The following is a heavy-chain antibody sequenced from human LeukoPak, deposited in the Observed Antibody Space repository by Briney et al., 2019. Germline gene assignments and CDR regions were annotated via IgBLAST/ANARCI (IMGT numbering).Heavy chain of an antibody. Sequence: SVKVSCKASGGTFSSYAISWVRQAAGQGLEWMGGIIPIFGTANYAQKFQGRVTITADESTSTAYMELSSLRSEDTAVYYCAANYYDSSGYPFGWFDPWGQGTLVTVSS. V-gene: IGHV1-69*13. CDR2: IIPIFGTA. CDR3: AANYYDSSGYPFGWFDP. D-gene: IGHD3-22*01. J-gene: IGHJ5*02. CDR1: GGTFSSYA.